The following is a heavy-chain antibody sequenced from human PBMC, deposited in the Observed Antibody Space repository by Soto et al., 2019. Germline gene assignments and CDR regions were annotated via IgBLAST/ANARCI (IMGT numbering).Heavy chain of an antibody. J-gene: IGHJ6*02. V-gene: IGHV5-51*01. CDR1: GDSFTTYW. Sequence: PGEPLKISCQASGDSFTTYWISWLRQMPGKGLEWMGIIYPGDSDTRYSPSFQGQVTISADKSISTAYLQWSSLKASDTAMYYCARTAADGKYYYGMDVWGQGTTVTVS. CDR3: ARTAADGKYYYGMDV. CDR2: IYPGDSDT. D-gene: IGHD6-13*01.